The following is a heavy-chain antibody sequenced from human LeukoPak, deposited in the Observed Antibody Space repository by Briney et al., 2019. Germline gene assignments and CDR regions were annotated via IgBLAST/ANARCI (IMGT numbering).Heavy chain of an antibody. CDR1: GGSISSYY. J-gene: IGHJ4*02. CDR2: IYYSGST. V-gene: IGHV4-59*01. CDR3: AGCQRSSSWFDY. D-gene: IGHD6-13*01. Sequence: SETLSLTCTVSGGSISSYYWSWIRQPPGKGLEWIGYIYYSGSTNYNPSFKSRVTISVDTSKNQLSLKLSSVTAADTAVYYCAGCQRSSSWFDYWGQGTLVTVSS.